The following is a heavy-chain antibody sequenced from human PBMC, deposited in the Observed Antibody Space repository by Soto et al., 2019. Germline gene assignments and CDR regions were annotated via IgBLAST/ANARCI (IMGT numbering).Heavy chain of an antibody. V-gene: IGHV1-69*13. CDR3: ARGRPRYSGYDRSYYYYGMDV. D-gene: IGHD5-12*01. Sequence: SVKVSCKASGGTFSSYAISWVRQAPGQGLEWMGGIIPIFGTANYAQKFEGRVTITADESTSAAYMELSSLRSEDTAVYYCARGRPRYSGYDRSYYYYGMDVWGQGTTVTVSS. CDR2: IIPIFGTA. CDR1: GGTFSSYA. J-gene: IGHJ6*02.